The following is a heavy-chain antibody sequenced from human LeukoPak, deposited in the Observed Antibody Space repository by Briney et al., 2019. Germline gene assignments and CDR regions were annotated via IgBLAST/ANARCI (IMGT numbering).Heavy chain of an antibody. CDR3: ARLSPSIAARLDY. V-gene: IGHV5-51*01. CDR1: GYSFTSYW. J-gene: IGHJ4*02. D-gene: IGHD6-6*01. Sequence: GESLKISCKGSGYSFTSYWIAWGRQMPGKGLGWMGIIYPGDSDTRYSPSFQGQVTISADKSISTAYLQWSSLKASDTAMYYCARLSPSIAARLDYWGQGTLVTVSS. CDR2: IYPGDSDT.